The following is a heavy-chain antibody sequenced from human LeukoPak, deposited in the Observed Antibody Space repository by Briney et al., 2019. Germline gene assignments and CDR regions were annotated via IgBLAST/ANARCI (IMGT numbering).Heavy chain of an antibody. CDR1: GFTFSSYA. CDR3: AKGTEGYCSGTICYPFDY. CDR2: ITGSGSDT. J-gene: IGHJ4*02. D-gene: IGHD2-15*01. Sequence: PGGSLRLSCEASGFTFSSYAMNWARQVPGKGLEWVSSITGSGSDTYFVDSVKGRFTISRDNSKNTLYLQLNSLRAEDTAVYYCAKGTEGYCSGTICYPFDYWGRGTLVTVSS. V-gene: IGHV3-23*01.